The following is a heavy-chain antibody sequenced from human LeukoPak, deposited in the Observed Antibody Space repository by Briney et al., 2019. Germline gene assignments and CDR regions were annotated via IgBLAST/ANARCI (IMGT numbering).Heavy chain of an antibody. CDR1: GGTFSSYT. D-gene: IGHD4-23*01. Sequence: ASVKVSCKASGGTFSSYTISWVRQAPGQGLEWMGRIIPILGIANYAQKFQGRVTITADKSTSTAYMELSSLRSEDTAVYYCAPDYGGNSDAGYFQHWGQGTLVTVSS. V-gene: IGHV1-69*02. CDR3: APDYGGNSDAGYFQH. CDR2: IIPILGIA. J-gene: IGHJ1*01.